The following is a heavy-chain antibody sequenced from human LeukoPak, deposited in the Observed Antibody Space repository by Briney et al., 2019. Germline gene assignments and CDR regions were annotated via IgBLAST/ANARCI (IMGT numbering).Heavy chain of an antibody. CDR3: AKVIFGVVIPTSHFDY. D-gene: IGHD3-3*02. CDR2: ISGSGGST. V-gene: IGHV3-23*01. J-gene: IGHJ4*02. Sequence: PGGSLRLSCAASGFTFSSYAMSWVRQAPGKGLEWVSAISGSGGSTYYADSVKGRFTISRDNSKNTLYLQMNSLRAEDTAVYYCAKVIFGVVIPTSHFDYWGQGTLVTVSS. CDR1: GFTFSSYA.